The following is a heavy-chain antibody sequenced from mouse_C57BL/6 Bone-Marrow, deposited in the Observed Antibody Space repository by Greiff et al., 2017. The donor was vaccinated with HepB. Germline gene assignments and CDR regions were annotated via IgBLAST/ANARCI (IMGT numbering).Heavy chain of an antibody. CDR3: ARFPYYYGSSYCWYFDV. Sequence: VQLQESGAELMKPGASVKLSCKATGYTFTGYWIEWVKQRPGHGLEWIGEILPGSGSTNYNEKFKGKAKFTADTSSNTSYIQLSSLTTEDSAIYYCARFPYYYGSSYCWYFDVWGTGTTVTVSS. CDR1: GYTFTGYW. CDR2: ILPGSGST. J-gene: IGHJ1*03. D-gene: IGHD1-1*01. V-gene: IGHV1-9*01.